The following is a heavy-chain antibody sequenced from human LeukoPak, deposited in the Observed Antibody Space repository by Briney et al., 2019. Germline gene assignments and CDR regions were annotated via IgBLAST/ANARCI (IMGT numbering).Heavy chain of an antibody. J-gene: IGHJ4*02. CDR1: GGSISSYY. CDR3: ARGLYTYYFDY. D-gene: IGHD2-8*01. Sequence: PSETLSLTCTVSGGSISSYYCSWIRQPPGKGLEWIGYIYYSGSTNYNPSLKSRVTISVDTSKNQFSLKLSSVTAADTAVYYCARGLYTYYFDYWGQGTLVTLSS. V-gene: IGHV4-59*01. CDR2: IYYSGST.